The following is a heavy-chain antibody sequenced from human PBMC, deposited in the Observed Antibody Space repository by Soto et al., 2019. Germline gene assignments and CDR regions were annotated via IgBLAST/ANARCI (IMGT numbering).Heavy chain of an antibody. Sequence: ASVKVSCKASGYTFTSYYMHGVRQAPGQGLEWMGIINPSGGSTSYAQKFQGRVTMTRDTSTSTVYMELSSLRSEDTAVYYCASNVLRFFEWSEGCLVVWGQGTTVAVSS. CDR2: INPSGGST. J-gene: IGHJ6*02. CDR1: GYTFTSYY. CDR3: ASNVLRFFEWSEGCLVV. V-gene: IGHV1-46*01. D-gene: IGHD3-3*01.